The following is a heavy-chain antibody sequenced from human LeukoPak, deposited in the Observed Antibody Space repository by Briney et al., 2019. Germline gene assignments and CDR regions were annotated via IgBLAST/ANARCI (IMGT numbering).Heavy chain of an antibody. CDR3: ARAGIQLWFVAGNNDAFDI. CDR2: IYYSGST. J-gene: IGHJ3*02. D-gene: IGHD5-18*01. Sequence: SETLSLPCTVSGGSLISYYWSWIRQPPGKGLEWIGYIYYSGSTNYNPSLKSRVTISVDTSKNQFSLKLSSVTAADTAVYYCARAGIQLWFVAGNNDAFDIWGQGTMVTVSS. V-gene: IGHV4-59*01. CDR1: GGSLISYY.